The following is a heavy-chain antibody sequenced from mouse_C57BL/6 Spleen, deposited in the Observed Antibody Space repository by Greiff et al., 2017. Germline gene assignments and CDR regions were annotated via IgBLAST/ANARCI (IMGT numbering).Heavy chain of an antibody. CDR1: GFTFSDYG. CDR3: ARPSSGGWYFDV. D-gene: IGHD1-1*01. CDR2: ISSGSSTI. J-gene: IGHJ1*03. Sequence: DVKLVESGGGLVKPGGSLKLSCAASGFTFSDYGMHWVRQAPEKGLEWVAYISSGSSTIYYADTVKGRFTISRDNAKNTLFLQMTSLRSEDTAMYYCARPSSGGWYFDVWGTGTTVTVSS. V-gene: IGHV5-17*01.